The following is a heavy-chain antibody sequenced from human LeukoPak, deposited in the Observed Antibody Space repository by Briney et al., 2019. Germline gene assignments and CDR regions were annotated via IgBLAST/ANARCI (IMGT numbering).Heavy chain of an antibody. J-gene: IGHJ5*02. Sequence: GASVKVSCKASGYTFTGYYMHWVRQAPGRGLEWMGWINSNSGGTNYAQKFQGRVTMTRDTSISTVYMELSRLRSDDTAVYYCAREKVEGANWFDPWGQGTLVTVFS. D-gene: IGHD2-15*01. CDR2: INSNSGGT. CDR3: AREKVEGANWFDP. CDR1: GYTFTGYY. V-gene: IGHV1-2*02.